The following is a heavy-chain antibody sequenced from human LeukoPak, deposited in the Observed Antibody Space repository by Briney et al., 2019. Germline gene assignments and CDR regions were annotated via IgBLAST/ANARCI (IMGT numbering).Heavy chain of an antibody. Sequence: PRGSPRHSRAASGFSLYNALVSWGRPGPRERLGWGGRIKSKTDGGTTDYAAPVKRRFTISRHDSNNTLYLQMNSLKTGDTAVYYCTTEYPNFFDASGAFEYWGQGTLVTVSS. V-gene: IGHV3-15*05. CDR1: GFSLYNAL. CDR2: IKSKTDGGTT. D-gene: IGHD1-26*01. J-gene: IGHJ4*02. CDR3: TTEYPNFFDASGAFEY.